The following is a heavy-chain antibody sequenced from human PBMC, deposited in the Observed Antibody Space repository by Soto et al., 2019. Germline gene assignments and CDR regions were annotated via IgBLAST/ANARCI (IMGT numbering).Heavy chain of an antibody. CDR3: ARDLSGYSSSWYIADYYGMDV. J-gene: IGHJ6*02. CDR1: GSTFSSYA. CDR2: ISYDGSNK. D-gene: IGHD6-13*01. V-gene: IGHV3-30-3*01. Sequence: PGGSLRLSCAASGSTFSSYAMHWVRQAPGKGLEWVAVISYDGSNKYYADSVKGRFTISRDNSKNTLYLQMNSLRAEDTAVYYCARDLSGYSSSWYIADYYGMDVWGQGTTVTVSS.